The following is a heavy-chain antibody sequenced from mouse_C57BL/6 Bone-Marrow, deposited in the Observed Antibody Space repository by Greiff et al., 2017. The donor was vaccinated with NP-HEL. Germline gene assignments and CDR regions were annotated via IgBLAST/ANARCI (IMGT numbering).Heavy chain of an antibody. J-gene: IGHJ4*01. V-gene: IGHV1-50*01. CDR3: ARRGYYGRSPHYYAMDY. D-gene: IGHD1-1*01. CDR2: IDPSDSYT. Sequence: QVQLQQPGAELVKPGASVKLSCKASGYTFTSYWMQWVKQRPGQGLEWIGEIDPSDSYTNYNQKFKGKATLTVDTSSSTAYMQLSSLTSEDSAVYYVARRGYYGRSPHYYAMDYWGQGTSVTFSS. CDR1: GYTFTSYW.